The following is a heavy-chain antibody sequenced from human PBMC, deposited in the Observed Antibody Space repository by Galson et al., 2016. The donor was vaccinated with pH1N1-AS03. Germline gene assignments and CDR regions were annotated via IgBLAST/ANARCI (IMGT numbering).Heavy chain of an antibody. Sequence: SLRLSCAASGFAFRSHSMNWVRQAPGKGLEWISYITGVGVTMYGDSVRGRLVLSRDSAKNSVSLQMNSLRAEDTAIYYCTRDGTDTYFDFDFWGQGTLVTVSS. CDR1: GFAFRSHS. CDR2: ITGVGVT. D-gene: IGHD2/OR15-2a*01. V-gene: IGHV3-48*03. J-gene: IGHJ4*02. CDR3: TRDGTDTYFDFDF.